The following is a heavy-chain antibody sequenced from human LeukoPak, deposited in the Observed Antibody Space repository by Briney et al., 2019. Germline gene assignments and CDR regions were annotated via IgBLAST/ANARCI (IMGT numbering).Heavy chain of an antibody. CDR3: ATDAGAGYYDSSGYYPKLYYFDY. CDR2: ISWNSGSI. CDR1: GFTFDDYA. V-gene: IGHV3-9*03. J-gene: IGHJ4*02. Sequence: GGSLRLSCAASGFTFDDYAMHWVRQAPGKGLEWVSGISWNSGSIGYADSVKGRFTISRDNAKNSLYLQMNSLRAEDMALYYCATDAGAGYYDSSGYYPKLYYFDYWGQGTLVTVSS. D-gene: IGHD3-22*01.